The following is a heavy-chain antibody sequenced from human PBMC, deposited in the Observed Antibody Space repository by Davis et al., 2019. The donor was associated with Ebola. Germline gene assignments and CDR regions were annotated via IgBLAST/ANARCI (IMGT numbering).Heavy chain of an antibody. CDR2: IYPGDSDT. Sequence: PGGSLRLSCKGSGYSFTTYWIGWVRQMPGKGLEWVGIIYPGDSDTRYSPSFQGQVTISADKSITTAYLQWSSLKASDTAMYYCARGAGYNDSGDGFNVWGHGTMVTVSS. D-gene: IGHD5-24*01. V-gene: IGHV5-51*01. J-gene: IGHJ3*01. CDR3: ARGAGYNDSGDGFNV. CDR1: GYSFTTYW.